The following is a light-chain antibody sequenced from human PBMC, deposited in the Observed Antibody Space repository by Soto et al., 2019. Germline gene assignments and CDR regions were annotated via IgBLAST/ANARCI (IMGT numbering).Light chain of an antibody. CDR2: GVT. CDR3: SSYTSYTNLWV. Sequence: QSVLTQPASVSGSPGQSITISCTGTDSDIGNYNYVSWYQQHPGKAPKLMIYGVTNRPSGVSDRFSGSKSGNAASLTISGLQAEDEADYYCSSYTSYTNLWVFGGGTKLTVL. J-gene: IGLJ3*02. CDR1: DSDIGNYNY. V-gene: IGLV2-14*01.